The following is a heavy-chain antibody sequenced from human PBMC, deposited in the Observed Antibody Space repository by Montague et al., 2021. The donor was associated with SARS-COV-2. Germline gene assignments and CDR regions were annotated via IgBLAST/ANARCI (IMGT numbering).Heavy chain of an antibody. J-gene: IGHJ4*02. V-gene: IGHV4-61*09. CDR3: ARAHSGSWAHLDN. D-gene: IGHD5-12*01. Sequence: TLSLTCTVSGGSISGGSYYWSWIRQPAGKGLEWIGHIYTSGTTDYSFSLKSRVTISVDTSKNQFSLKLTSVTAADTAVYYCARAHSGSWAHLDNWGQGSLVTVSS. CDR1: GGSISGGSYY. CDR2: IYTSGTT.